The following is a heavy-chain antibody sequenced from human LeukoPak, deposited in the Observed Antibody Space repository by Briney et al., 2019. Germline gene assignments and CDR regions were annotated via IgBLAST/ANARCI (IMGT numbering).Heavy chain of an antibody. V-gene: IGHV3-23*01. J-gene: IGHJ4*02. D-gene: IGHD6-13*01. CDR3: AKRGELIAAAGMYYFDY. CDR1: GFTFSSYA. CDR2: ISGSANSA. Sequence: AGSLRLSCAASGFTFSSYAMSWVRQAPGEGLEWVSTISGSANSAYYADSVKGRFTISRDNSKSTLYLQMTSLRAEDTAVYYCAKRGELIAAAGMYYFDYWGQGTLVTVSS.